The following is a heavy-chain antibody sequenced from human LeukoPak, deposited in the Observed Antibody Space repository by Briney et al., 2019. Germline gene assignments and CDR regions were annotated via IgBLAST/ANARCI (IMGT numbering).Heavy chain of an antibody. CDR1: GYSFTSYW. V-gene: IGHV1-69*04. J-gene: IGHJ5*02. Sequence: KISCKGSGYSFTSYWIGWVRQAPGQGLEWMGRIIPILGIANYAQKFQGRVTITADKSTSTAYMELSSLRSEDTAVYYCARDIVVVVAATEYNWFDPWGQGTLVTVSS. CDR2: IIPILGIA. CDR3: ARDIVVVVAATEYNWFDP. D-gene: IGHD2-15*01.